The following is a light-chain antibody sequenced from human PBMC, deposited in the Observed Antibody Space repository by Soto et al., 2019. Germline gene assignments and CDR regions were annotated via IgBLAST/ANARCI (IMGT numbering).Light chain of an antibody. CDR2: GNS. CDR3: QSYDSSLSGFYV. V-gene: IGLV1-40*01. Sequence: QAVVTQPPSVSGAPGQRVTISCTGSSSNIGAGYDVHWYQQLPGTAPKLLIYGNSNRPSGVPDRFSGSKSGTSASQAITGLQAEDEADYYCQSYDSSLSGFYVFGTGTKLTVL. CDR1: SSNIGAGYD. J-gene: IGLJ1*01.